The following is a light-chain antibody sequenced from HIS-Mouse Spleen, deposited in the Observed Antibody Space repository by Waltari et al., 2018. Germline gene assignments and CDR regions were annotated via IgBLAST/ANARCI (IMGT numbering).Light chain of an antibody. CDR1: QIGSKH. V-gene: IGLV3-21*03. CDR3: QVWDSSSDHWV. CDR2: DDS. Sequence: SSVLTQPPSVSVAPGKTARITCRGNQIGSKHGHWYQQKPGQAPVLVVYDDSDPPSGIPERFSSSNSGNTATLTISRVEAGDEADYYCQVWDSSSDHWVFGGGTKLTVL. J-gene: IGLJ3*02.